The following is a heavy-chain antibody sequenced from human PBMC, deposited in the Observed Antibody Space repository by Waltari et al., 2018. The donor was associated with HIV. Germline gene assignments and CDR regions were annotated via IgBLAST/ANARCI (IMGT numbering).Heavy chain of an antibody. CDR3: ARGGTFDSAGHYLFVS. V-gene: IGHV4-59*01. Sequence: QVQLQESGPGLVKPSETLSLTCSVSGDSITTYFWNWLRQPPGKGLEWIGYIYYSGNATSPPSLQSRVSMSLDTSRNQFSLKLTSLTAADAAVYYCARGGTFDSAGHYLFVSWGQGTLVTVSS. J-gene: IGHJ4*02. CDR1: GDSITTYF. D-gene: IGHD3-22*01. CDR2: IYYSGNA.